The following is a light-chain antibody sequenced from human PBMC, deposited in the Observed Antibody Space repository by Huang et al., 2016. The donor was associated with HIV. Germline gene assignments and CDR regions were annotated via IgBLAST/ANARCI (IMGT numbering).Light chain of an antibody. Sequence: DIQMTQSPSSLSASVGDRVTITCRASQDIDTYLNWYQQRPGKAPKLLIYNTFKLQSGVPSRFNGTGSETDFALTITNLQPEDVATYVCQQSYTVTFPFGPGTAVNI. V-gene: IGKV1-39*01. CDR2: NTF. CDR1: QDIDTY. CDR3: QQSYTVTFP. J-gene: IGKJ3*01.